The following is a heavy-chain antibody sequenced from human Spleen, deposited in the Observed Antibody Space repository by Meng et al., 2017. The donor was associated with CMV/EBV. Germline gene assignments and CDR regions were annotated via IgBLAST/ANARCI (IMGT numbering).Heavy chain of an antibody. CDR2: INSDGSST. CDR3: STGYSSSWYAGY. V-gene: IGHV3-74*01. J-gene: IGHJ4*02. Sequence: SCEASGFTFSSYWMHWVRQAPGKGLVWVSRINSDGSSTSYADSVKGRFTISRDNAKNTLYLQMNSLRAEDTAVYYCSTGYSSSWYAGYWGQGTLVTVSS. CDR1: GFTFSSYW. D-gene: IGHD6-13*01.